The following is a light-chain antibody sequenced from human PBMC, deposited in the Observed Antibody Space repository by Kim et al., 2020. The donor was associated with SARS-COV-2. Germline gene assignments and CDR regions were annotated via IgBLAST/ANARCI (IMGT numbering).Light chain of an antibody. Sequence: EIVLTQSPGTLSLSPGERATLSCRASQSISSYLAWYQQKPGQAPRLLIYDASNRATGIPARFSGSGSGTDFTLTISSLEPEDFAVYYCQQRSNWRPALTFGGGTKVDIK. CDR3: QQRSNWRPALT. CDR2: DAS. J-gene: IGKJ4*01. V-gene: IGKV3-11*01. CDR1: QSISSY.